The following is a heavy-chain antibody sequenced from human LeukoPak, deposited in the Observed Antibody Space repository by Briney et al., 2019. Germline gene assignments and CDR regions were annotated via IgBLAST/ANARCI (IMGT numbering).Heavy chain of an antibody. Sequence: GGSLRLSCTVSGFTVSSNSMSWVRQAPGKGLEWVSFIYSDNTHYSDSAKGRLTISRDNSKNTLYLQMNSLRAEDTAVYYCARDSNYYDSSGYYYGSAFDIWGQGTMVTVSS. CDR1: GFTVSSNS. CDR2: IYSDNT. D-gene: IGHD3-22*01. CDR3: ARDSNYYDSSGYYYGSAFDI. V-gene: IGHV3-53*01. J-gene: IGHJ3*02.